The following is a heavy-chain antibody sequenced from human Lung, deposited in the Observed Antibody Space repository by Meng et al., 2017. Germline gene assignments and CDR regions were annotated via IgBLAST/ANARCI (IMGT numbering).Heavy chain of an antibody. CDR3: ARDNPPNDV. Sequence: VEPAESGGGVVPPGGSLRLSCAASGFTFNTYAMHWVRQAPGKGLGWVSLMSFDGAQIYYSDSGRCRVTISRDNSKNTLYLQMNSLRAEDTAVYYCARDNPPNDVWGRGTLVTVSS. V-gene: IGHV3-30*01. CDR2: MSFDGAQI. J-gene: IGHJ2*01. CDR1: GFTFNTYA.